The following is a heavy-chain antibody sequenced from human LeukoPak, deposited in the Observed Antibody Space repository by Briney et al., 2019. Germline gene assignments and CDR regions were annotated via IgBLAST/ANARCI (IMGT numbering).Heavy chain of an antibody. CDR3: ARDIGDY. J-gene: IGHJ4*02. V-gene: IGHV3-21*01. D-gene: IGHD3-16*02. CDR1: GFTFSGYS. Sequence: PGGSLRLSCAASGFTFSGYSMNWVRQAPGKGLEWVSSITSSSSYIYYSDSVKGRFTISRDNAKNSMYLQMNSLRAEDTAVYYCARDIGDYLGQGTLVTVSS. CDR2: ITSSSSYI.